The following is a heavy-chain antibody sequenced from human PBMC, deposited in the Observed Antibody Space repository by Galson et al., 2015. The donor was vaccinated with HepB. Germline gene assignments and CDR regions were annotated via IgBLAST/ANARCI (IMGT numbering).Heavy chain of an antibody. D-gene: IGHD5-18*01. CDR3: AKGYGLFDS. Sequence: SLSLPCAASGFAFDSHAMRWARQAPGRGLEWISGITGKGDSTFYADPVKGRFTVSKDNSNNMLYLQMNSLRAEDAGLYFCAKGYGLFDSWGQGILVTVSS. CDR1: GFAFDSHA. CDR2: ITGKGDST. J-gene: IGHJ5*01. V-gene: IGHV3-23*01.